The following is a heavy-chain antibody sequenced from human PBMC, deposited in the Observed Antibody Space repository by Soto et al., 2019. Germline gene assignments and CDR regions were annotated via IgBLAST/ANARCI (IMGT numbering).Heavy chain of an antibody. Sequence: VASVKVSCKASGYTFTSYGISWVRQAPRQGLEWMGWISAYNGNTNYAQKLQGRVTMTTDTSTSTAYMELRSLRSDDTAVYYCARDKDTAMAPGAFDIWGQGTMVTVSS. CDR3: ARDKDTAMAPGAFDI. D-gene: IGHD5-18*01. J-gene: IGHJ3*02. V-gene: IGHV1-18*01. CDR2: ISAYNGNT. CDR1: GYTFTSYG.